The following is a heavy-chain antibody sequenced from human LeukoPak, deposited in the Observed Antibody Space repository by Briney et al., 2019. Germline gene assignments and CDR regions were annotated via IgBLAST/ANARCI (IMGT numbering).Heavy chain of an antibody. D-gene: IGHD3-22*01. J-gene: IGHJ4*02. CDR1: GGSISSSSYY. CDR2: IYYSGST. CDR3: ARDPPYYYDSSAYLDY. Sequence: SETLSLTCTVSGGSISSSSYYWGWLRQPPGKGLEWIGNIYYSGSTYYNPSLKSRVTIYVDTSKNQFSLKLSSVTAADTAVYYCARDPPYYYDSSAYLDYWGQGTLVTVSS. V-gene: IGHV4-39*02.